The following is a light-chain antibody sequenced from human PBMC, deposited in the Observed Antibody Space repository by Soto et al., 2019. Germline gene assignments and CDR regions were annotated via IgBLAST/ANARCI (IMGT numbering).Light chain of an antibody. J-gene: IGKJ2*01. CDR3: LQDYNYPYT. Sequence: AIQMTQSPSSLSASVGDTVTITCRASQAIRSDLGWYQQKPGEAPKLLIYAASSLQSGVPSRFSGSGSGTDFTLTIISLQPEDFATYYCLQDYNYPYTFGQGTKLEIK. CDR2: AAS. V-gene: IGKV1-6*01. CDR1: QAIRSD.